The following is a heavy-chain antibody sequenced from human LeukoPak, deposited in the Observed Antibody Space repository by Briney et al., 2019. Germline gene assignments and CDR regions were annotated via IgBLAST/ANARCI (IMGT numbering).Heavy chain of an antibody. J-gene: IGHJ4*02. CDR2: IYHSGST. Sequence: SETLSLTCTVSGYSISSGYYWGWIRPPPGKGLEWIGSIYHSGSTYYNPSLKSRVTISVDTSKNQFSLKLSSVTAADTAVYYCARTRRITMIVEVFDYWGQGTLVTVSS. V-gene: IGHV4-38-2*02. CDR3: ARTRRITMIVEVFDY. D-gene: IGHD3-22*01. CDR1: GYSISSGYY.